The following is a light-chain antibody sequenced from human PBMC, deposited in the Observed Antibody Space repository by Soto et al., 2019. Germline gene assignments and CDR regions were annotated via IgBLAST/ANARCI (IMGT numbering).Light chain of an antibody. CDR3: QQYGSSGT. J-gene: IGKJ1*01. V-gene: IGKV3-11*01. CDR1: QSVSSY. CDR2: DAS. Sequence: EIVLTQSPATLSLSPGERATISCRASQSVSSYLAWYQQKPGQAPRLLIYDASNRATGIPARFSGSGSGTDFTLTIRSLEPEDFAVYYCQQYGSSGTFGQGTKVDIK.